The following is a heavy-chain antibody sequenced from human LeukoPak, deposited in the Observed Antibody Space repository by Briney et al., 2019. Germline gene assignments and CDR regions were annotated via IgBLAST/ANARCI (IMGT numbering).Heavy chain of an antibody. CDR1: GFTFSSYG. CDR2: ISYDGSNK. J-gene: IGHJ4*02. Sequence: QPGRSLRLSCAASGFTFSSYGMHWVRQAPGKGLEWVAVISYDGSNKYYADSVKGRFTISRDNSKNTLYLQMNSLRAEDTAVYYCAKVIRGGEPYSSSWSIDYWGQGTLVTVSS. CDR3: AKVIRGGEPYSSSWSIDY. V-gene: IGHV3-30*18. D-gene: IGHD6-13*01.